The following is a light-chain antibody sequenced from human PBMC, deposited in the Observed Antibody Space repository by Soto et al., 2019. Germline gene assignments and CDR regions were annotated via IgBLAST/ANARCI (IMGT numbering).Light chain of an antibody. Sequence: DIVMTQSPDSLAVSLGERATINCKSSQSVLYTSNNLNYLGWHQQKPGQPPKLLIYWASTRESGVPDRFSGSGSGTDFSLTISSLQAEDVAVYYCQQYLIPPFTFGPGTKVDIK. CDR1: QSVLYTSNNLNY. CDR2: WAS. V-gene: IGKV4-1*01. J-gene: IGKJ3*01. CDR3: QQYLIPPFT.